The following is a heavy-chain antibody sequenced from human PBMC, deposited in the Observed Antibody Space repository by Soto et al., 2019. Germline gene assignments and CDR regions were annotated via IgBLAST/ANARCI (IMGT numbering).Heavy chain of an antibody. CDR1: GGSFSGYY. J-gene: IGHJ6*02. V-gene: IGHV4-34*01. D-gene: IGHD4-17*01. CDR3: AAATLYYGDYEPDYYYYGMDV. CDR2: INHSGST. Sequence: QVQLQQWGAGLLKPSETLSLTCAVYGGSFSGYYWSWIRQPPGKGLEWIGEINHSGSTNYNPSLKSRVTISVDTSKNQFSLKLNSVTAADTAVYYCAAATLYYGDYEPDYYYYGMDVWGQGTTVTVSS.